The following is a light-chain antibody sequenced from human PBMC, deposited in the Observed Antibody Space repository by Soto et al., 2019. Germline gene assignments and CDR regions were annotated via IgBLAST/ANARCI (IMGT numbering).Light chain of an antibody. CDR2: GAS. V-gene: IGKV1-39*01. J-gene: IGKJ1*01. CDR3: QQSFKTLWT. CDR1: QSIYNY. Sequence: DIQMTQSPSSLSASVGDRVTITCRASQSIYNYLNWYQSKPGKAPKLLIYGASSLQSGVPSRFTGRGSGTEFTLTISSLQPEDFATYYCQQSFKTLWTFGQGTKVEIK.